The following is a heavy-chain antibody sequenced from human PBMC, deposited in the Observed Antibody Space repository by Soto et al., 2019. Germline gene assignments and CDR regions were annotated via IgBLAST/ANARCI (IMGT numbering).Heavy chain of an antibody. D-gene: IGHD2-15*01. CDR3: ARSQAGFKVATYFFDY. CDR2: IDWDDDK. Sequence: ESGPTLVNPTQTLTLTCTFSGFSLSSKGMRVSWIRQPPGKALEWLARIDWDDDKFYSPSLRTRLTISKDTSKNQVVLTMTNVDPMDTATYYCARSQAGFKVATYFFDYWGQGTLVPVSS. CDR1: GFSLSSKGMR. V-gene: IGHV2-70*04. J-gene: IGHJ4*02.